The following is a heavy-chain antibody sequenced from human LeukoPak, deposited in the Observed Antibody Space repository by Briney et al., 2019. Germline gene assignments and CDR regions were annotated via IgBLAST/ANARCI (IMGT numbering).Heavy chain of an antibody. J-gene: IGHJ6*04. CDR2: ISSSGSTI. CDR3: ARPPPLYYASGSYSMDV. V-gene: IGHV3-48*03. Sequence: PGGSLRLSCAVSGFTFSSYEMNWVRQAPGKGLEWISYISSSGSTIYYADSVKGRFTISRDNAKNSLYLEMNSLRVEDTAVYYCARPPPLYYASGSYSMDVWGKGTTVIISS. D-gene: IGHD3-10*01. CDR1: GFTFSSYE.